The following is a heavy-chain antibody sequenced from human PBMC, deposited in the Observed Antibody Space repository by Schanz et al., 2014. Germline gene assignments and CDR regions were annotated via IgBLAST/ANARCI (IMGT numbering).Heavy chain of an antibody. CDR3: AKDHFGHYDSSGCSDCYYYGMDV. Sequence: QVQLVESGGGVVQPGRSLRLSCAGSGFSFSGFGMHWVRQAPGKGLEWVAVISYDGRNKYFADSVKGRFTISRDNSKNTLFLQVNSLRAEDTAVYYCAKDHFGHYDSSGCSDCYYYGMDVWGQGTQVTVSS. CDR2: ISYDGRNK. V-gene: IGHV3-30*18. D-gene: IGHD3-22*01. CDR1: GFSFSGFG. J-gene: IGHJ6*02.